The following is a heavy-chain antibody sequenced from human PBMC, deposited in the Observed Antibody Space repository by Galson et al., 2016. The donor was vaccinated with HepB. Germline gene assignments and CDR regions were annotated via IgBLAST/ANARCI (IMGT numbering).Heavy chain of an antibody. CDR2: FYNSGST. J-gene: IGHJ6*02. Sequence: SETLSLTCTVSGGSISSSNYFWGRIRQPPGKGLEWIGNFYNSGSTSYNPSLQSRVTISVDTSKNRISLKLSSVTAADTAVYHCARLYCSSTSCCGYCGMDVWGQGTTVTVSS. D-gene: IGHD2-2*01. CDR1: GGSISSSNYF. CDR3: ARLYCSSTSCCGYCGMDV. V-gene: IGHV4-39*01.